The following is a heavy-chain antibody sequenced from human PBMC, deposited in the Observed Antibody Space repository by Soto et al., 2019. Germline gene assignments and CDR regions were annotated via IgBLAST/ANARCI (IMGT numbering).Heavy chain of an antibody. J-gene: IGHJ4*02. CDR2: IWYDGNKK. V-gene: IGHV3-33*03. Sequence: GGSLRVSCAASGFTFSSNGMHWVRQAPGKGLEWVAVIWYDGNKKYYGDSVRGRFTISRDNSKNTLYLEMNSLRAEDTAVYYCVVDTSGLLDYWGQGTQVTVSS. CDR1: GFTFSSNG. D-gene: IGHD3-22*01. CDR3: VVDTSGLLDY.